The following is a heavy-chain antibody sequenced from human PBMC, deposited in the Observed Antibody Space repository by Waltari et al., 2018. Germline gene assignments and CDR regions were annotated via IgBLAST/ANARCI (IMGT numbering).Heavy chain of an antibody. CDR2: ISYDGSNK. J-gene: IGHJ6*02. CDR1: GFTLRRHA. Sequence: QVQLVESGGGVVQPGRSLRLSCAASGFTLRRHAMHWVRPAPGKGLEWVAVISYDGSNKYYADSVKGRFTISRDNSKNTLYLQMNSLRAEDTAVYYCAREGVAGVYYYGMDVWGQGTTVTVSS. CDR3: AREGVAGVYYYGMDV. V-gene: IGHV3-30*16. D-gene: IGHD6-19*01.